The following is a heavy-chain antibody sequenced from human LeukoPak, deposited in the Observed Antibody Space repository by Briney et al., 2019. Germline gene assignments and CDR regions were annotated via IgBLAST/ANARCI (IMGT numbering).Heavy chain of an antibody. CDR1: GGSISSHY. D-gene: IGHD4-17*01. CDR2: ICYSGST. V-gene: IGHV4-59*11. CDR3: ARTYYGVGWFDP. J-gene: IGHJ5*02. Sequence: PSETLSLTCTVSGGSISSHYWSWIRQPPGKGLEWIGYICYSGSTNYNPSLKSRVTISVDTSKNQFSLKLSSVTAADTAVYYCARTYYGVGWFDPWGQGTLITVSS.